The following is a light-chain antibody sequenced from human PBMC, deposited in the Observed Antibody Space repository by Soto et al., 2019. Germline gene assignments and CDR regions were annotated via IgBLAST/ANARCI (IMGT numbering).Light chain of an antibody. CDR2: GAS. CDR3: QQYNNWPPT. V-gene: IGKV3-15*01. J-gene: IGKJ5*01. CDR1: QSVSSN. Sequence: EIVMTQSPATLSVSPGERATLSCRASQSVSSNLAWYQQKPGQAPRLLIYGASTRATGIPARCSGSSSGTEFTITISSLQSEDFGIYYWQQYNNWPPTCRQGTRLEI.